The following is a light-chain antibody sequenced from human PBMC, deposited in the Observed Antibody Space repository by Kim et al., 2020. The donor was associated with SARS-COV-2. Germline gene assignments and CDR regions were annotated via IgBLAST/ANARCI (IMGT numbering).Light chain of an antibody. CDR3: HQYDSYPLT. V-gene: IGKV1-5*03. CDR1: QSISRE. J-gene: IGKJ4*01. CDR2: QAS. Sequence: ASLGDRVTITCRASQSISRELAWYQQKPGKAPKFLIYQASSLESGVPSRFSGSGSGTEFTLTISSLQPDDSATHYCHQYDSYPLTFGGGTKVDIK.